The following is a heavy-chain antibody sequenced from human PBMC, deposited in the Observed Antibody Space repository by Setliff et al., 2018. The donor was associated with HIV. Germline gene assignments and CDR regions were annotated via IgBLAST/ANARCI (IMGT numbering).Heavy chain of an antibody. D-gene: IGHD1-26*01. J-gene: IGHJ4*02. Sequence: PSETLSLTCAVSSGSISSSNWWSWVRQPPGKGLEWIGEIYHSGSTNYNPSLKSRVTMSVDKSKNQFSLQLRSVTAADTAVYYCAREAVLFGGSYRFDYWGQGTLVTVSS. V-gene: IGHV4-4*02. CDR3: AREAVLFGGSYRFDY. CDR1: SGSISSSNW. CDR2: IYHSGST.